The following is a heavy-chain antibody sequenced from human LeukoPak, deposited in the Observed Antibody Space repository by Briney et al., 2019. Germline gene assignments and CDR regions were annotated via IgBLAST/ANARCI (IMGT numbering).Heavy chain of an antibody. V-gene: IGHV4-34*01. CDR3: ARRATLRRQFDY. Sequence: PSETLSLTCAVYGGSFSGYYWSWIRQPPGKGLEWIGEINHSGSTNYNPSLKSRVTISVDTSKNQFSLKLSSVTAADTAVYYCARRATLRRQFDYWGQGTLVTVSS. D-gene: IGHD2-15*01. J-gene: IGHJ4*02. CDR2: INHSGST. CDR1: GGSFSGYY.